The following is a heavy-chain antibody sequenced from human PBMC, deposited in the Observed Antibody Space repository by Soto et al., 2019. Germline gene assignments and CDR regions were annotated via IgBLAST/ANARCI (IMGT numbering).Heavy chain of an antibody. CDR1: GGTFSSYT. J-gene: IGHJ2*01. D-gene: IGHD5-12*01. CDR2: IIPIFGTE. CDR3: ERGNHRWLQLWYFDL. V-gene: IGHV1-69*12. Sequence: QVQLVQSGAEVKKPGSSVTVSCKASGGTFSSYTISWVRQAPGQGLEWMGGIIPIFGTENYAQKFQGRVTITADESTSTAYMELSSLRSEDTAVYYCERGNHRWLQLWYFDLWGRGTLVTVSS.